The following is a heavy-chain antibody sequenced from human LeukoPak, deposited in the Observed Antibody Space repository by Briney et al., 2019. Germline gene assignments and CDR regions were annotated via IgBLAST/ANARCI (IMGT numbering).Heavy chain of an antibody. CDR2: IFPSGGEI. Sequence: GGSLRLSCAASGFTFSTFAMIWVRQPPGKGLEWVSSIFPSGGEIHYADSVRGRFTISRDNPKSTLSLQMNSLRAEDTAIYYCATYRQVLLPFESWGQGTLVTVSS. V-gene: IGHV3-23*01. CDR1: GFTFSTFA. D-gene: IGHD2-8*02. J-gene: IGHJ4*02. CDR3: ATYRQVLLPFES.